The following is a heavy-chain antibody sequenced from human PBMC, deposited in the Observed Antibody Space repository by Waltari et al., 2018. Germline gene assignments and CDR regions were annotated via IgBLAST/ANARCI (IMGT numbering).Heavy chain of an antibody. V-gene: IGHV1-3*01. CDR1: GYTFTSYA. D-gene: IGHD2-2*01. CDR2: INAGNGNA. CDR3: ARGACSSTSCYAYFDY. Sequence: QVQLVQSGAEVKKPGASVKVSCEASGYTFTSYAMPWVRQAPGQRPEWMGWINAGNGNAKYSQKFQGRVTITRDTSASTAYMELSSLRSEDTAVYYCARGACSSTSCYAYFDYWGQGTLVTVSS. J-gene: IGHJ4*02.